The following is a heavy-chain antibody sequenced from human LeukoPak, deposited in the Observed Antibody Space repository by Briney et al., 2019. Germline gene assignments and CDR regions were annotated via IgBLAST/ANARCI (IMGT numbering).Heavy chain of an antibody. Sequence: ASVKVSCKASGYTFTSYGISWVRQAPGQGLEWMGWINAYQGNTSYAQKFQGRVTMTTDTSTSTAYMELRSLRSDDTAVYYCARFLMPGGTDYWGQGTLVTVSS. V-gene: IGHV1-18*01. J-gene: IGHJ4*02. D-gene: IGHD2-2*01. CDR3: ARFLMPGGTDY. CDR1: GYTFTSYG. CDR2: INAYQGNT.